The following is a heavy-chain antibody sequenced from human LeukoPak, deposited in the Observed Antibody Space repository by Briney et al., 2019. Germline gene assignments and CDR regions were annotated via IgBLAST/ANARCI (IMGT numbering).Heavy chain of an antibody. CDR2: ISYDGSNK. CDR3: ARGRRRWSGYDPDV. J-gene: IGHJ6*04. D-gene: IGHD5-12*01. CDR1: GFTFSSYA. V-gene: IGHV3-30-3*01. Sequence: PGGSLRLSCAASGFTFSSYAMHWVCQAPGKGLEWVAVISYDGSNKYYADSVKGRFTISRDNSKNTLYLQMNSLRAEDTAVYYCARGRRRWSGYDPDVWGKGTTVTVSS.